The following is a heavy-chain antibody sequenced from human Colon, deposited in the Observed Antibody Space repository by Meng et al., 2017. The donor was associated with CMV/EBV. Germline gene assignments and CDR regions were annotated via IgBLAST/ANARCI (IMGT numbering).Heavy chain of an antibody. V-gene: IGHV4-39*07. J-gene: IGHJ1*01. Sequence: QLLLQESGPGLVKPSETLSLTCTLSGASISSFSYWNRIRQPPGKGLEWIASVAHSANMYYNTSLQSRVTMSFDTSKNQFSLRLYSVTAADTAVYYCARGQDSAKVHHWGQGSLVTVSS. D-gene: IGHD1-26*01. CDR2: VAHSANM. CDR3: ARGQDSAKVHH. CDR1: GASISSFSY.